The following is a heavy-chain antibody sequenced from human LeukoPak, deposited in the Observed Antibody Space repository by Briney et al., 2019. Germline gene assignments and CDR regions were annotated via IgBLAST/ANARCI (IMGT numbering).Heavy chain of an antibody. D-gene: IGHD3-9*01. CDR3: AKKSYDILIGYLGN. J-gene: IGHJ4*02. Sequence: GGSLRLSCAASGFTFSSYAMSWVRQAPGKGLEWVSAISGSGGSTYYADSVKGRFTISRDNSKNTLYLQMNSLRAEDTAVYYCAKKSYDILIGYLGNWGQGTLVTVSS. CDR1: GFTFSSYA. V-gene: IGHV3-23*01. CDR2: ISGSGGST.